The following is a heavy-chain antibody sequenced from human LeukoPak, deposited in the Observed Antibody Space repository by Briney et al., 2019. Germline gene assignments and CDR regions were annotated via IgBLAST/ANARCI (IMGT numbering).Heavy chain of an antibody. CDR2: ISYDGSNK. CDR3: ARGYCSSTSCSMGY. CDR1: GFTFSSYA. D-gene: IGHD2-2*01. J-gene: IGHJ4*02. V-gene: IGHV3-30*01. Sequence: AGSLSLSCAASGFTFSSYAMHRLRQAPGKGLEWVAVISYDGSNKYYADSVKGRFTISRDNSKNTLYLQMNSLRAEDTAVYYCARGYCSSTSCSMGYWGQGTLVTVSS.